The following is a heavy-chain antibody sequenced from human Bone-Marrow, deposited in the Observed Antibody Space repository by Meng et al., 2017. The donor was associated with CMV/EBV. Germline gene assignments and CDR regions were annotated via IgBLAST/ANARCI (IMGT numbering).Heavy chain of an antibody. D-gene: IGHD2-21*01. CDR1: GFTFSSYS. Sequence: GESLKISCAASGFTFSSYSMNWVRQAPGKGLEWVSSISSSSSYIYYADSVKGRFTISRDNAKNSLYLQMNSLRAEDTAVYYCARDQQTSLAYWGQGTLVTASS. CDR2: ISSSSSYI. CDR3: ARDQQTSLAY. V-gene: IGHV3-21*01. J-gene: IGHJ4*02.